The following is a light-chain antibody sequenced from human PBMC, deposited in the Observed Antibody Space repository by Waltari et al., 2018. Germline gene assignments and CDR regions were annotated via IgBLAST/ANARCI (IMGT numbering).Light chain of an antibody. V-gene: IGKV1-16*02. J-gene: IGKJ1*01. Sequence: DIQMTQSPSSVSASVGDRVTITCRASQGISSHLAWFPQKPGKAPKSRIYAASSLQRGVPSKFSGSGSGTEFTLTINSLQPEDFATYYCQQYSGYPRTFGQGTRVEI. CDR1: QGISSH. CDR3: QQYSGYPRT. CDR2: AAS.